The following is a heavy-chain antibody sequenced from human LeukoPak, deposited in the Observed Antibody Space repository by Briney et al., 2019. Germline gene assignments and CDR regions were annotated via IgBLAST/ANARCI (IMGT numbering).Heavy chain of an antibody. CDR2: ISGSGGST. CDR3: AKVTVVVVAASPNFDY. CDR1: GFTFSSYA. D-gene: IGHD2-15*01. J-gene: IGHJ4*02. Sequence: GGSLRLSRAASGFTFSSYAMSWVRQAPGKGLEWVSAISGSGGSTYYADSVKGRFAISRDNSKNTLYLQMNSLRAEDTAVYYCAKVTVVVVAASPNFDYWGQGTLVTVSP. V-gene: IGHV3-23*01.